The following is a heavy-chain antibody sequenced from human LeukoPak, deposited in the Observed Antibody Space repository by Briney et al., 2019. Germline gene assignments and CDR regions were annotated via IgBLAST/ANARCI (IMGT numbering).Heavy chain of an antibody. CDR1: GYTFTSYG. Sequence: ASVKVSCKASGYTFTSYGISWVRQAPGQGLEWMGWISAYNGNTNYAQKLQGRVTMTTDTSTSTAYMELRSLRSDDTAVYYCARAGYCSGGSCPSGRNYYYYGMDVWGQGTTVTVSS. D-gene: IGHD2-15*01. V-gene: IGHV1-18*01. J-gene: IGHJ6*02. CDR3: ARAGYCSGGSCPSGRNYYYYGMDV. CDR2: ISAYNGNT.